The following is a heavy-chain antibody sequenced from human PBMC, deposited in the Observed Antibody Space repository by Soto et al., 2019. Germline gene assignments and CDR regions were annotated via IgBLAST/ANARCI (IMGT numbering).Heavy chain of an antibody. D-gene: IGHD1-1*01. V-gene: IGHV3-33*01. CDR3: ARDHGVEGNVDWFDS. CDR2: IWYDGSDK. CDR1: GFSFSNYD. Sequence: GSLRLSCAASGFSFSNYDMHWVRQAPGKGLEWVALIWYDGSDKNYVDSVKGRFTISRDNAKNSLYLQMSSLRVEDTAVYYCARDHGVEGNVDWFDSWGQGTLVTVSS. J-gene: IGHJ5*01.